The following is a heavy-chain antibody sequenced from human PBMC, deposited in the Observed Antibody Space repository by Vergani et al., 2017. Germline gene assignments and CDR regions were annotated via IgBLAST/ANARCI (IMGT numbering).Heavy chain of an antibody. CDR3: ARGFTDYYGSGSYPFYFDY. CDR2: IYYSGST. D-gene: IGHD3-10*01. Sequence: QVQLQESGPGLVKPSETLSLTCTVSGGSISSYYWSWIRQPPGKGLEWIGYIYYSGSTNYNPSLKSRVPISVDTSKNQFSLKLSSVTAADTAVYYCARGFTDYYGSGSYPFYFDYWGQGTLVTVSS. CDR1: GGSISSYY. V-gene: IGHV4-59*01. J-gene: IGHJ4*02.